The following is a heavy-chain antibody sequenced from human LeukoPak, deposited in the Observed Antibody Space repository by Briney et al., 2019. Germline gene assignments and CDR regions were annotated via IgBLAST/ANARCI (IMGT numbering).Heavy chain of an antibody. CDR1: GFTFSSYS. J-gene: IGHJ4*02. CDR3: ASPYSGSYYGFDY. D-gene: IGHD1-26*01. Sequence: PGGSLRLSCAASGFTFSSYSMNWVRQAPGKGLEWVSYISSSSSTIYYADSVKGRFTISRDSAKNTLYLQMNSLRAEDTAVYYCASPYSGSYYGFDYWGQGTLVTVSS. V-gene: IGHV3-48*04. CDR2: ISSSSSTI.